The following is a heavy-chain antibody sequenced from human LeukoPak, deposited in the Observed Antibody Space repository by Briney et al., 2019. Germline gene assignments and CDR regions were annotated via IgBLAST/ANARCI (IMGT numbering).Heavy chain of an antibody. V-gene: IGHV4-38-2*01. CDR3: ARAASSGGDYFDY. Sequence: PSETPSLTCAVSGYSISSGYYWGWIRQPPGKGLEWLRSIYHSGSTYYNPSLKSRVTISVDTSKNQFSLKLSSVTAADTAVYYCARAASSGGDYFDYWGQGTLVTVSS. CDR2: IYHSGST. CDR1: GYSISSGYY. J-gene: IGHJ4*02. D-gene: IGHD1-1*01.